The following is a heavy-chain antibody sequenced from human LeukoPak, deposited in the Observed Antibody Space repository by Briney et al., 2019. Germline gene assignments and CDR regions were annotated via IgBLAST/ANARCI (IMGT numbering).Heavy chain of an antibody. CDR1: GFTFSSYW. CDR3: ARDFTDVAAPPHDAFDI. J-gene: IGHJ3*02. V-gene: IGHV3-7*01. CDR2: IKPDGGEK. D-gene: IGHD2-21*01. Sequence: PGGSLRLSCAASGFTFSSYWMSWVRQAPGKGLEWVANIKPDGGEKYYVDSVKGRFTISRDNAKNSLYLQMNSLRAEDTAVYHCARDFTDVAAPPHDAFDIWGQGTMVTVSS.